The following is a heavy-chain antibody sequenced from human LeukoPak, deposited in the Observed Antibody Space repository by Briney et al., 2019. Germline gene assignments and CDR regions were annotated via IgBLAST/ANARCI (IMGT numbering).Heavy chain of an antibody. Sequence: GVSLRLSRAASGFTISNCYRSWVRQAPGKGLEWVSVMYTGGNTYYTDAVKGRFTISRHNSKNTLYLQMNNLRAEDTAVYYCARGGPATTIDYWGRGTLVTV. J-gene: IGHJ4*02. CDR3: ARGGPATTIDY. CDR1: GFTISNCY. CDR2: MYTGGNT. D-gene: IGHD1-1*01. V-gene: IGHV3-53*04.